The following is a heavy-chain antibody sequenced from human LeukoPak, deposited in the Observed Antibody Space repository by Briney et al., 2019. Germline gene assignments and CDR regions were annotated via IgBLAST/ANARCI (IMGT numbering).Heavy chain of an antibody. J-gene: IGHJ3*02. CDR3: ARDSTYYYGSGRANDAFDI. CDR1: GYSFTSYW. D-gene: IGHD3-10*01. Sequence: GESLKFSCKGSGYSFTSYWISWVGQMPGKGLEWMGRIDPSDSYTNYSPSFQGHVTISADKSISTAYLQWSSLKASDTAMYYCARDSTYYYGSGRANDAFDIWGQGTMVTVSS. CDR2: IDPSDSYT. V-gene: IGHV5-10-1*01.